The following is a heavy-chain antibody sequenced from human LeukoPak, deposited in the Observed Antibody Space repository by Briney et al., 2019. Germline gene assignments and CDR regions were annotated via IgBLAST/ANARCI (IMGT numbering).Heavy chain of an antibody. J-gene: IGHJ5*02. CDR1: GGSFSGYY. Sequence: SETLSLTCAVYGGSFSGYYWNWIRQPPGKGREWIGEINHSGSTNYNPSLKSRVTISVDTSKNQCSLKLSSVTAADTAIYCCARPLHCSSATCYDWFDPWGQGTLVTVSS. CDR3: ARPLHCSSATCYDWFDP. CDR2: INHSGST. V-gene: IGHV4-34*01. D-gene: IGHD2-2*01.